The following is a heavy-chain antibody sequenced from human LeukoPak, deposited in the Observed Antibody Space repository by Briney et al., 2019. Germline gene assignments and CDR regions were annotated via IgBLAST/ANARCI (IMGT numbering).Heavy chain of an antibody. Sequence: GGSLRLSCVASGFTFNNYAMHWVRQASGKGLEWVGRIRSKANSYATAYAASVKGRFTISRDDSKNTAYLQMNSLKTEDTAVYYCTRLDFWSGYPWGQGTLVTVSS. D-gene: IGHD3-3*01. CDR1: GFTFNNYA. CDR3: TRLDFWSGYP. V-gene: IGHV3-73*01. CDR2: IRSKANSYAT. J-gene: IGHJ5*02.